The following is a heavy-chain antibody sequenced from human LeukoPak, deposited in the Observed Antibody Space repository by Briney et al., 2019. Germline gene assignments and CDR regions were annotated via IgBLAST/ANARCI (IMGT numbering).Heavy chain of an antibody. Sequence: PSETLSLTCTVSGGSISSYYWSWIRQPPGKGLEWIGYICYSGSTNYNPSLKGRVTISVDTSKNQFSLKLSSVTAADTAVYYCAGGPMTTVTSSYWYFDLWGRGTLVTVSS. J-gene: IGHJ2*01. V-gene: IGHV4-59*01. D-gene: IGHD4-17*01. CDR3: AGGPMTTVTSSYWYFDL. CDR2: ICYSGST. CDR1: GGSISSYY.